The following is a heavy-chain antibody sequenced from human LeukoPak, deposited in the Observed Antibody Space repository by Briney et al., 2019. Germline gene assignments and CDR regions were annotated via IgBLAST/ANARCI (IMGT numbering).Heavy chain of an antibody. Sequence: TSETLSLTCTVSGGSISSSSSYWGWIRPPPGQGLEWIGSTYYSGSTYYNPSLKSRVTISVDTSKNQFTLKLSSVTAADTAVYYCASKSFYGDYALDYWGQGTLVTVSS. CDR2: TYYSGST. CDR1: GGSISSSSSY. J-gene: IGHJ4*02. D-gene: IGHD4-17*01. V-gene: IGHV4-39*01. CDR3: ASKSFYGDYALDY.